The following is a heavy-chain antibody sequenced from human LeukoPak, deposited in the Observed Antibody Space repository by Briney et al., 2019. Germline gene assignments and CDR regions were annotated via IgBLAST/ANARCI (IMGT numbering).Heavy chain of an antibody. V-gene: IGHV4-38-2*01. J-gene: IGHJ4*02. CDR3: AGMTTVIRGRRFDS. D-gene: IGHD4-17*01. CDR2: LFAGLIT. CDR1: GYSINSAYY. Sequence: PWETLSLTCAVSGYSINSAYYWGWIRRPPGKGLEWIGNLFAGLITEHHPSLNGRLTMSLDTSKNIFSLRLTSVTATDTGLYFCAGMTTVIRGRRFDSWGQGALVTVSS.